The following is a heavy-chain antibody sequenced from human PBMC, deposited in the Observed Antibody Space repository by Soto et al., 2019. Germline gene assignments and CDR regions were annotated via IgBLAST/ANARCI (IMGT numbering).Heavy chain of an antibody. J-gene: IGHJ4*02. D-gene: IGHD6-19*01. CDR3: ARGPGSGWYDY. V-gene: IGHV4-30-4*01. CDR2: IYYSENT. Sequence: SETLSLTCTVSGVSISSGDYYWSWIRQTPGKGLEWIGYIYYSENTYYNPSLKSRVAISGDTSKNQFSLRLSSVTAADTAVYYCARGPGSGWYDYWGQGTLVTVSS. CDR1: GVSISSGDYY.